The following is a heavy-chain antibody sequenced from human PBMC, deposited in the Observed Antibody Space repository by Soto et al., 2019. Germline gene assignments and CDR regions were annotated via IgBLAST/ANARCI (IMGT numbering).Heavy chain of an antibody. CDR1: GYTFTSYG. Sequence: QVQLVQSGAEVKKPGASVKVSCKASGYTFTSYGISWVRQAPGQGLEWMGWISAYNGNTNYAQKLQGRLTMTTDTSTSTAYMELRSLRSDDTAVYYCARELRSYGYKGNAFDIWGQGTMVTVSS. CDR2: ISAYNGNT. CDR3: ARELRSYGYKGNAFDI. D-gene: IGHD5-18*01. J-gene: IGHJ3*02. V-gene: IGHV1-18*01.